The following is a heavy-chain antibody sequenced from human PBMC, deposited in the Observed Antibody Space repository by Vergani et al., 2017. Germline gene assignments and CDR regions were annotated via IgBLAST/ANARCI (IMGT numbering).Heavy chain of an antibody. Sequence: EVQLVESGGGLAQPGGSLRLSCIVSGFTLSSYSMNWVRQAPGKGLEWIGYLSTSGNIIYYSDSVRGRFTISRDTAKNSVFLHMNSLAADDPGVYYCARDLSGLPWDWGQGTLVSVSS. CDR2: LSTSGNII. CDR1: GFTLSSYS. V-gene: IGHV3-48*01. CDR3: ARDLSGLPWD. J-gene: IGHJ4*02. D-gene: IGHD3-10*01.